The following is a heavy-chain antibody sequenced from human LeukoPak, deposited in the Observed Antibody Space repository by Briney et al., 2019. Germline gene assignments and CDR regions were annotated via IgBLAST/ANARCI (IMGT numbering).Heavy chain of an antibody. CDR1: GFTLNTYT. Sequence: GGSLRLSCAASGFTLNTYTMNWVRQPPGKGLEWVSNIGTSSSTIYYADSVKGRFTISRDNAKNSLYLQMNSLRAEDTALYYCARDIKTRRYYYDSSGQNYYYYYGMDVWGQGTTVTVSS. CDR2: IGTSSSTI. D-gene: IGHD3-22*01. CDR3: ARDIKTRRYYYDSSGQNYYYYYGMDV. J-gene: IGHJ6*02. V-gene: IGHV3-48*04.